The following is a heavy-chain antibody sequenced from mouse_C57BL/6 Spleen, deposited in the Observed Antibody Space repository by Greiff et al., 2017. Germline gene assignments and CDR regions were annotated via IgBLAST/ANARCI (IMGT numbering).Heavy chain of an antibody. CDR1: GYSITSGYY. CDR2: ISYDGSN. V-gene: IGHV3-6*01. D-gene: IGHD1-1*01. Sequence: EVKLLESGPGLVKPSQSLSLTCSVTGYSITSGYYWNWIRQFPGNKLEWMGYISYDGSNNYNPSLKNRISITRDTSKNQFFLKLNSVTTEDTATYYCARGGTVVPFAYWGQGTLVTVSA. J-gene: IGHJ3*01. CDR3: ARGGTVVPFAY.